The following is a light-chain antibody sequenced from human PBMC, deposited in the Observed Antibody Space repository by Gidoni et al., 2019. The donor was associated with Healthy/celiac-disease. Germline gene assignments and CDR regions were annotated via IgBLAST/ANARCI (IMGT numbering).Light chain of an antibody. V-gene: IGKV3-20*01. J-gene: IGKJ4*01. Sequence: EIVLTQSPGTLSLSPGERATLSCRASQSVSSSYLAWYQQKPGQAPRLLIYGASSRATGIPDRFSGSGSGTDFTLTISRLEPEDFAVYYCQQYGSSLSTFXGXTKVXIK. CDR2: GAS. CDR3: QQYGSSLST. CDR1: QSVSSSY.